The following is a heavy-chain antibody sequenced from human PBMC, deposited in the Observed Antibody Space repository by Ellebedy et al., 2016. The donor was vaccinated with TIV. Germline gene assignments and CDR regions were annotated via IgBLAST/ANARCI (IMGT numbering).Heavy chain of an antibody. CDR1: GFTFSDYY. J-gene: IGHJ4*02. CDR2: ITQDGSRN. D-gene: IGHD6-25*01. Sequence: GESLKISCAASGFTFSDYYMSWIRQAPGKGPEWVAHITQDGSRNYDADSVKGRFTFSRDNSKNTLYLQMNSLRAEDTAVYYCARGEPAASGYYFDYWGQGTLVTVSS. V-gene: IGHV3-30*03. CDR3: ARGEPAASGYYFDY.